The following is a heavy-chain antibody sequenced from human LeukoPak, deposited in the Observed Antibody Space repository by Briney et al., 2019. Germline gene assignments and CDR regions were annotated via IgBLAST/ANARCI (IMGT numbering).Heavy chain of an antibody. J-gene: IGHJ4*02. V-gene: IGHV3-21*01. CDR3: ARVGREYSIDY. D-gene: IGHD2/OR15-2a*01. Sequence: KSGGSLRLSCAASGFTFSSYSMNWVRQAPGKGLEWVSSISSGGSYIYYADSVKGRFSISRDNAKNSLYLQMNSLRAEDTAVYSCARVGREYSIDYWGQGTLVTVSS. CDR1: GFTFSSYS. CDR2: ISSGGSYI.